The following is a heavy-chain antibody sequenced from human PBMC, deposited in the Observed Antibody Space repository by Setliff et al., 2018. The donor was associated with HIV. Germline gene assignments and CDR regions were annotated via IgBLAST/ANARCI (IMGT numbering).Heavy chain of an antibody. CDR3: ARGWEDGMDY. D-gene: IGHD1-26*01. J-gene: IGHJ4*02. CDR1: GYTFTRYF. CDR2: INPSGGST. Sequence: GASVKVSCKASGYTFTRYFMHCVRQAPGQGLEWLGMINPSGGSTWYAQKFQGRVTMTGDTSTNTLYMELSSLRSEDTAVYYCARGWEDGMDYWGQGTPVTVSS. V-gene: IGHV1-46*01.